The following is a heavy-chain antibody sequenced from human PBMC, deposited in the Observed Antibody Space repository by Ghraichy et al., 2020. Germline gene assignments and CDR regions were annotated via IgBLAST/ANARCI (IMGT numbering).Heavy chain of an antibody. V-gene: IGHV3-7*03. CDR1: GFTFRNYW. CDR3: VRDYIWGTEDPDY. D-gene: IGHD3-16*01. CDR2: IKTDGTEE. J-gene: IGHJ4*02. Sequence: GESLNISCAASGFTFRNYWMTWFRQAPGKGLEWLANIKTDGTEEYYLDSVRGRFTVSRDNAKNSLHLQMNSLRAEDTAMYYCVRDYIWGTEDPDYWGQGTLVTVSS.